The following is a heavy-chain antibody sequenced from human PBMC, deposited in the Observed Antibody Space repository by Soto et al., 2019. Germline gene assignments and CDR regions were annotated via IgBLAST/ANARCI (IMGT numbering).Heavy chain of an antibody. V-gene: IGHV3-30-3*01. J-gene: IGHJ6*02. D-gene: IGHD2-8*01. CDR1: GFTFSSYA. CDR3: ERDLTDIVLMVYAKYYYYYYGMDV. CDR2: ISYDGSNK. Sequence: QVQLVESGGGVVQPGRSLRLSCAASGFTFSSYAMHWVRQAPGKGLEWVAVISYDGSNKYYADSVKGRFTIYRDNSKNTLYLQMNSLRAEDTAVYYCERDLTDIVLMVYAKYYYYYYGMDVWGQGTTVTVSS.